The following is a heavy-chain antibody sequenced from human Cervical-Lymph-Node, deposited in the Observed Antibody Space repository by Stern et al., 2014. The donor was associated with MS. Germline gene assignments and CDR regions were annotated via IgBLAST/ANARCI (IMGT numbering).Heavy chain of an antibody. Sequence: VQLVESGGGLVKPGGSLRLSCAASGFTFSDYYMNWIRQAPGKGLELVSYISGRDGSIFYADYVKGRFTISRDNATKSLYLQMNSLRAEDTAVYYCARAGGSKDDFWGQGTLVTVSS. V-gene: IGHV3-11*01. J-gene: IGHJ4*02. CDR2: ISGRDGSI. D-gene: IGHD3-10*01. CDR1: GFTFSDYY. CDR3: ARAGGSKDDF.